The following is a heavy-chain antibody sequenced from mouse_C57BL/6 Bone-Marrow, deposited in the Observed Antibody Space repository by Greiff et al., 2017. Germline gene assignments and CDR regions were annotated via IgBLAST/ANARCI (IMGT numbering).Heavy chain of an antibody. V-gene: IGHV1-34*01. CDR3: ARIITAVVAPTNYAMDY. J-gene: IGHJ4*01. D-gene: IGHD1-1*01. CDR2: ICPNSGGN. Sequence: EVLLQQSGPGLVKPGASLKISCTASGYTFTDYSMPWVSQTHGKSLEWIGYICPNSGGNGYTQNFKGQATLTVDKSSSTAYMEVRSRTSEDSAVYNCARIITAVVAPTNYAMDYWGQGTSVTVSS. CDR1: GYTFTDYS.